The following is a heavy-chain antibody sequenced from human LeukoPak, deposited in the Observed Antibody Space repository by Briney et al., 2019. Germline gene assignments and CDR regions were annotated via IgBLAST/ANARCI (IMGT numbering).Heavy chain of an antibody. D-gene: IGHD3-3*01. CDR2: MNRDGSEK. Sequence: GGSLRLSCAASGFTFVPYWMTSVRQAPGKGLEYVATMNRDGSEKYYVDSVKGRFTISRDNSKNSLYLQMDSLRAEDTAVYYCARGIEEWLYLYYWGQGALVTVAS. V-gene: IGHV3-7*04. CDR3: ARGIEEWLYLYY. CDR1: GFTFVPYW. J-gene: IGHJ4*02.